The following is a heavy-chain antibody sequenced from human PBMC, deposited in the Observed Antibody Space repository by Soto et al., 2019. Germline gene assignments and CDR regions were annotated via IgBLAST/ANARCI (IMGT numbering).Heavy chain of an antibody. CDR3: ATWGMKIRAHFDY. Sequence: EVQLVQSGAEVKKPGATVKISCKVSGYTFTDYYIHWVQQAPGKGLEWMGLVDPEDDATVFAEKFQDRVTMTADTSTGTAYMELSGLRYDETAVYYCATWGMKIRAHFDYWGQGTPVTVSS. CDR1: GYTFTDYY. J-gene: IGHJ4*02. CDR2: VDPEDDAT. V-gene: IGHV1-69-2*01. D-gene: IGHD7-27*01.